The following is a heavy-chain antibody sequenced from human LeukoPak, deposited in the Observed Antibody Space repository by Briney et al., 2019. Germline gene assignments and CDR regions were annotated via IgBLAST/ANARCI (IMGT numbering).Heavy chain of an antibody. J-gene: IGHJ4*02. CDR2: IIGSGGTT. Sequence: GGTLRLSCAASGFSFSNYGMNWVRQAPGKGLEWVSGIIGSGGTTYYADSVKGRFTISRDNSKNTLYLQMNSLRAEDTAVYYCAPAWDCSSTSCYEDYFDYWGQGTLVTVSS. CDR1: GFSFSNYG. D-gene: IGHD2-2*01. V-gene: IGHV3-23*01. CDR3: APAWDCSSTSCYEDYFDY.